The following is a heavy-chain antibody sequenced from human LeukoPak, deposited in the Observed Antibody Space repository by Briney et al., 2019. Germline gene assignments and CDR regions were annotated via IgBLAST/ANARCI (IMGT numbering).Heavy chain of an antibody. CDR1: GGSISGYY. J-gene: IGHJ3*02. CDR2: IYNSGST. Sequence: KASETLSLTCTVSGGSISGYYWSWIRQPPGKGLEWIGYIYNSGSTDYNPSLKSRVTISVDTSKNQFSLKLRSVTAADTAVYYCARHVTISGPYDASDIWGQGTMVTVSP. V-gene: IGHV4-59*08. D-gene: IGHD5-24*01. CDR3: ARHVTISGPYDASDI.